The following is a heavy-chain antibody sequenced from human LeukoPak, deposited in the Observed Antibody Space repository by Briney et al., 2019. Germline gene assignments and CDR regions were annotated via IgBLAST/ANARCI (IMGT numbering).Heavy chain of an antibody. J-gene: IGHJ4*02. CDR1: GFTFSSSA. CDR3: ARAPRGVRGVIMSFFDY. CDR2: ISYDGSNK. Sequence: GGSLRLSCAASGFTFSSSAMSWVRQAPGKGLEWVAVISYDGSNKYYADSVKGRFTISRDNSKNTLYLQMNSLRAEDTAVYYCARAPRGVRGVIMSFFDYWGQGTLVTVSS. V-gene: IGHV3-30-3*01. D-gene: IGHD3-10*01.